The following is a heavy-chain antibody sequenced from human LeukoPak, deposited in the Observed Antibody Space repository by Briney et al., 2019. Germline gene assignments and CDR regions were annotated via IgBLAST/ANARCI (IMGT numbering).Heavy chain of an antibody. Sequence: GASVKVSCKASGYSFTSHYMHWVRQAPGHGLEWMGLINPSGSSTLYAQKFQGRVTMTRDMSTTKDYMELSSLRSEDTAVYYCARDGVYCSSTSCYGDAFDIWGQGTMVTVSS. J-gene: IGHJ3*02. D-gene: IGHD2-2*01. CDR2: INPSGSST. V-gene: IGHV1-46*01. CDR3: ARDGVYCSSTSCYGDAFDI. CDR1: GYSFTSHY.